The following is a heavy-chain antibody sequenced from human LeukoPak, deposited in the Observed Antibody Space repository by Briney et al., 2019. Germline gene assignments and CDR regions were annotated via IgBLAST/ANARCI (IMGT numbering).Heavy chain of an antibody. D-gene: IGHD5-12*01. CDR2: IYYSGST. Sequence: SETLSLTCAVSGVSLSGSYYYWGWVRQPPGTGLEWLGNIYYSGSTYYNASLQSRVTISIDTSKNQFSLRLNSVTAADTAMYFCVKRGGYGLIDYWGQGTLVTVSS. CDR1: GVSLSGSYYY. J-gene: IGHJ4*02. V-gene: IGHV4-39*01. CDR3: VKRGGYGLIDY.